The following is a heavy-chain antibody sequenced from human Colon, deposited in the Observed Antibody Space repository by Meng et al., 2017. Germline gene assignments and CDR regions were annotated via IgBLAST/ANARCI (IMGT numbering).Heavy chain of an antibody. J-gene: IGHJ4*02. CDR1: GFTFTSYA. D-gene: IGHD3-10*01. CDR2: ISVGNGNT. V-gene: IGHV1-3*01. Sequence: HVQLGQAGTEVKKPGASVKVSCKTSGFTFTSYAIQWVRQAPGQSLEWMGWISVGNGNTKYSQKFQDRLTITRDTSASTAYMELSGLKSEDTAVYYCARDLYTSGRFDYWGQGTLVTVSS. CDR3: ARDLYTSGRFDY.